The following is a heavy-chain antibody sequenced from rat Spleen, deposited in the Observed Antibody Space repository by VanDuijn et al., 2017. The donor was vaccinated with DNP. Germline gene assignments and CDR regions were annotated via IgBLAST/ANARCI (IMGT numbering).Heavy chain of an antibody. J-gene: IGHJ2*01. D-gene: IGHD1-10*01. CDR2: ITNSGGST. CDR1: GFTFSNYG. V-gene: IGHV5S13*01. CDR3: ASLITGG. Sequence: EVQLVESGGGLVQPGRSLKLSCAASGFTFSNYGMAWVRQAPTKGLEWVASITNSGGSTYYRDSVKGRFTISSDNAKSTLYLQMDSLRSEDTATYYCASLITGGWGQGVMVKVSS.